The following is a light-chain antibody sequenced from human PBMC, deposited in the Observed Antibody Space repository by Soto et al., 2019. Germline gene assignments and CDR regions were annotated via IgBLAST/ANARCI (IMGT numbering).Light chain of an antibody. V-gene: IGKV1-27*01. CDR2: AAS. J-gene: IGKJ3*01. Sequence: DIQMTQSPSSLSASVGDRVTITCRASQGISNYIAWYQQKPGKAPKLLIYAASTLQSGVPSQFSGSVSGKDFTLTISSLQPEDVATYSCQKYNSVPLFGPGTKVDIK. CDR3: QKYNSVPL. CDR1: QGISNY.